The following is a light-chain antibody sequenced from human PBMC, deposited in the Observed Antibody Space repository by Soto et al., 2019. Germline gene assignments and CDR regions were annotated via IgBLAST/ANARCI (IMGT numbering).Light chain of an antibody. V-gene: IGLV1-40*01. J-gene: IGLJ3*02. Sequence: QSVLTQPPSVSGAPGQRVTISCTGSSSNTGAGYDVHWYQQLPGTAPKLLICGNSNRPSGVPDRFSGAKSGTSAFLAITGLQAEDEADYYCQSYDSSLSGWVFGGGTKLTVL. CDR3: QSYDSSLSGWV. CDR1: SSNTGAGYD. CDR2: GNS.